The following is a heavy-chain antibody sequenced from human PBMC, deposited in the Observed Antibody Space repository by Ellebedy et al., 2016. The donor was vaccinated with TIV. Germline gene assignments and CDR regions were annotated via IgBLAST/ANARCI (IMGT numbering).Heavy chain of an antibody. D-gene: IGHD3-10*01. CDR1: GFIFSNYG. Sequence: PGGSLRLSCVASGFIFSNYGMHWVRQAPGKGLEWVAVIRYEGVNKQYRDSVKGRFTISRDNSKNMVYLQMNSLRAEDTAVYYCARMALEEYYFDHWGQGTLVTVSS. CDR2: IRYEGVNK. CDR3: ARMALEEYYFDH. V-gene: IGHV3-33*01. J-gene: IGHJ4*02.